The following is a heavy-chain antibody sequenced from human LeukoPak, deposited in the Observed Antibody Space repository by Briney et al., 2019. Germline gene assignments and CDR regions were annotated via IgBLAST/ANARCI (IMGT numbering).Heavy chain of an antibody. CDR1: GFTFSSYG. Sequence: GGSLRLSCAASGFTFSSYGMHWVRQAPGKGLEWVAFIRYDGSNKYYVGSVKGRFTISRDNSKNTLYLQMNSLRSEDTAVYYCAIYGSGSYSPYYYYYMDVWGKGTTVTISS. D-gene: IGHD3-10*01. J-gene: IGHJ6*03. V-gene: IGHV3-30*02. CDR2: IRYDGSNK. CDR3: AIYGSGSYSPYYYYYMDV.